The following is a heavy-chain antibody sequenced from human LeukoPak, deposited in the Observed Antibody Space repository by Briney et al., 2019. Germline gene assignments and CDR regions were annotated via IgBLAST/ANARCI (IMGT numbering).Heavy chain of an antibody. CDR3: ARDQLTTTGHGFKNWFDP. D-gene: IGHD1-14*01. V-gene: IGHV1-69*05. Sequence: ASVRLSCKASGGTFSSYAISWVRQAPGQGLEWMGRIIPIFGTANYAQKFQGRVTITTDESTSTAYMELSSLRSEDTAVYYCARDQLTTTGHGFKNWFDPWGQGTLVTVSS. J-gene: IGHJ5*02. CDR2: IIPIFGTA. CDR1: GGTFSSYA.